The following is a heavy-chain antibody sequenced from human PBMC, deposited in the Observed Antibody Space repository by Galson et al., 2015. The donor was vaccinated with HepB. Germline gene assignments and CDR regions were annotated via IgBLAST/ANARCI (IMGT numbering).Heavy chain of an antibody. CDR2: IDTPTGNP. CDR1: GYYLSNYA. J-gene: IGHJ6*02. CDR3: ARDPGYSSGWYNYYYGMDV. V-gene: IGHV7-4-1*02. D-gene: IGHD6-19*01. Sequence: SVKVSCKASGYYLSNYAINWVRQAPGQGLEWMGWIDTPTGNPTYAQGYTGRFVFSLDTSVSTAYLQISSLKAEDTAVYYCARDPGYSSGWYNYYYGMDVWGQGTTVTVSS.